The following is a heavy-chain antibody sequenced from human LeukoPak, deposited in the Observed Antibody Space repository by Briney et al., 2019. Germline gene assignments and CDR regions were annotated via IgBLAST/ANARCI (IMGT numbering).Heavy chain of an antibody. J-gene: IGHJ3*02. CDR3: AAYCTNGVCHGGAFDI. CDR2: IYYGGST. Sequence: SETLSLTCTVSGGSISSGDYYWSWIRQPPGKGLEWIGYIYYGGSTYYNPSLKSRVTISVDTSKNQFSLKLSSVTAADTAVYYCAAYCTNGVCHGGAFDIWGQGTMVTVSS. V-gene: IGHV4-30-4*08. CDR1: GGSISSGDYY. D-gene: IGHD2-8*01.